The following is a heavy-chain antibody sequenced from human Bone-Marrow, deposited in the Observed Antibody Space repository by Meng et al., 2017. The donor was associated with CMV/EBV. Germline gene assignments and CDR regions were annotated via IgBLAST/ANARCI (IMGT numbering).Heavy chain of an antibody. J-gene: IGHJ6*02. CDR1: GGSISSGGYY. CDR3: ARARRNYYYGMDV. D-gene: IGHD1-1*01. CDR2: IYYSGST. Sequence: GSLRLSCTVSGGSISSGGYYWSWIRQHPGKGLEWIGYIYYSGSTNYNPSLTSRVTISVDPSKNQFSLKLSSLTAADTAVYYCARARRNYYYGMDVWGQGTTVTVSS. V-gene: IGHV4-61*08.